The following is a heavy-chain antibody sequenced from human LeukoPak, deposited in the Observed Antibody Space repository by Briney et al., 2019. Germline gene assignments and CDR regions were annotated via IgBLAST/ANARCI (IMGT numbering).Heavy chain of an antibody. CDR3: ARALPHRRLMDTTMEQHWFDP. D-gene: IGHD5-18*01. CDR2: INPSGGST. Sequence: KPGASVNVSCTASGYIFTSYFMHWVRQAPGQGLEWMGLINPSGGSTMYAQKFQGRVTMTRDMSTSTVYMELSSLRSEDTAVYYCARALPHRRLMDTTMEQHWFDPWGQGTLVTVSS. CDR1: GYIFTSYF. V-gene: IGHV1-46*01. J-gene: IGHJ5*02.